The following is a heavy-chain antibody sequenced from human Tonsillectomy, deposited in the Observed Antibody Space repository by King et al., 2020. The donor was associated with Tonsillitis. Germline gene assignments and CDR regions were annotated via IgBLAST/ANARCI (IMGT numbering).Heavy chain of an antibody. D-gene: IGHD3-22*01. CDR1: GGSISSSSYY. CDR2: IYYSGST. V-gene: IGHV4-39*01. Sequence: PLQESGPGLVKPSETLSLTCTVSGGSISSSSYYWGWIRQPPGKGLEWIGSIYYSGSTYYNPSLKSRVTISVDTSKNQFSLKLSSVTAADTAVYYCARQGDSSGYYFDYWGQGTLVTVSS. CDR3: ARQGDSSGYYFDY. J-gene: IGHJ4*02.